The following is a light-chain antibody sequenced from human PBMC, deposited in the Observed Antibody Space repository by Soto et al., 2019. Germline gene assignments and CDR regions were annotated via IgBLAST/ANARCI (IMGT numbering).Light chain of an antibody. CDR1: SGTIASNY. CDR2: EDN. V-gene: IGLV6-57*04. Sequence: NFMLTQPHSVSESPGKTVTISCTRSSGTIASNYVQWYQQRPGSAPTTVIYEDNQRPSGVPDRFSGSTDGSSNSASLTISGLQTEDEADYYCQSYDSSTVVFGGGTKL. J-gene: IGLJ2*01. CDR3: QSYDSSTVV.